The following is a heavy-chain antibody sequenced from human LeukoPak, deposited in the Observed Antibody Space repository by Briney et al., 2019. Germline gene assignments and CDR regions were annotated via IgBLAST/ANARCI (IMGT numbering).Heavy chain of an antibody. CDR3: ARDRGDGVFDI. CDR1: GGSISSYY. CDR2: IYTSGST. Sequence: SETLSLTCTVSGGSISSYYWSWIRQPPGKGLEWIGYIYTSGSTNYNPSLKSRVTISVDTSKNQFSLNLSSVTAADTAVYYCARDRGDGVFDIWGQGTMVTVSS. D-gene: IGHD4-17*01. J-gene: IGHJ3*02. V-gene: IGHV4-59*01.